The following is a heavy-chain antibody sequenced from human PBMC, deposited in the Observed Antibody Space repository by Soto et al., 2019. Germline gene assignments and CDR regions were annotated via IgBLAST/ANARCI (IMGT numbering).Heavy chain of an antibody. Sequence: QITLKESGPTLVKPTQTLTLTCTFSGFSLSSPAVGVNWIRQPPGKALEWLALIFWDDDKQYSPSLRSRLTITKDTSTNQVVLTRTNMDPVDTATYYCAHGSGWLSDYWGQGTLVTVSS. CDR2: IFWDDDK. CDR3: AHGSGWLSDY. J-gene: IGHJ4*02. CDR1: GFSLSSPAVG. D-gene: IGHD6-19*01. V-gene: IGHV2-5*02.